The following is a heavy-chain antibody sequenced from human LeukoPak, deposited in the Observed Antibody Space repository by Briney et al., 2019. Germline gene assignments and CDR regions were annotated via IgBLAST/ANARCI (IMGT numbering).Heavy chain of an antibody. CDR3: ASTTTTYYSYFYYYMGV. CDR2: IYSSVST. Sequence: PSETLSLTCTVSGGSISSYYWSWIRQPPGKGLEWIWYIYSSVSTYYNPSLNSRVTISVDTSKNQFSLKLTSVTAADTAVYYCASTTTTYYSYFYYYMGVWGKGTTVTVSS. D-gene: IGHD4-17*01. CDR1: GGSISSYY. V-gene: IGHV4-4*09. J-gene: IGHJ6*03.